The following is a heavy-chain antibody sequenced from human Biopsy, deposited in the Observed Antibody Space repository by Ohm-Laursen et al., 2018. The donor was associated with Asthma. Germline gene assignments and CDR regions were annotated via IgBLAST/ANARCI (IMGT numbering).Heavy chain of an antibody. V-gene: IGHV3-48*02. J-gene: IGHJ4*02. CDR3: ARFKRGYSYGYAGGFDD. CDR2: ISSSSSTI. Sequence: SLRLSCAASGFTFSSYSMNWVRQAPGKGLEWVSYISSSSSTIYYADSVKGRFTISRDNATNSLYLQMNSLGDEDTAVYYCARFKRGYSYGYAGGFDDWGQGTLVNVSS. CDR1: GFTFSSYS. D-gene: IGHD5-18*01.